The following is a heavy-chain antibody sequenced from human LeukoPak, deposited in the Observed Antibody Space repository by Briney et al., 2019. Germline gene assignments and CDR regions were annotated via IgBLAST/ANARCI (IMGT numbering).Heavy chain of an antibody. D-gene: IGHD2-2*01. J-gene: IGHJ6*03. Sequence: GGSLRLSCAASGFTFSSYGMHWVRQAPGKGLEWVAFIRYDGSNKYYADSVKGRFAISRDNSKNTLYLQMNSLRAEDTAVYYCAKDRGYCTSASCYYYYMDVWGKGTTVTVSS. CDR2: IRYDGSNK. V-gene: IGHV3-30*02. CDR1: GFTFSSYG. CDR3: AKDRGYCTSASCYYYYMDV.